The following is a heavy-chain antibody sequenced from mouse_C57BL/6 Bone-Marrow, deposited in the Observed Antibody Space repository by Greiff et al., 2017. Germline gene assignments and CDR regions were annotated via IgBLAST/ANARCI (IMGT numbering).Heavy chain of an antibody. CDR1: GYTFTSYW. CDR2: IIPSSGYT. J-gene: IGHJ3*01. V-gene: IGHV1-7*01. D-gene: IGHD2-3*01. CDR3: ASFYDCYYGAY. Sequence: QVQLQPSGAELAKPGASVKLSCKASGYTFTSYWMHWVKQRPGQGLEWIGYIIPSSGYTKYNQKFKDKATLTADKSSSTAYMQLSSLTYEDSAVYYCASFYDCYYGAYWGQGTLVTVSA.